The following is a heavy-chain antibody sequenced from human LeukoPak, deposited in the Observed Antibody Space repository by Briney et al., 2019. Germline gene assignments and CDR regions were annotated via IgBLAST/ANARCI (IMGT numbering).Heavy chain of an antibody. V-gene: IGHV4-61*01. Sequence: PSETLSLTCTVSGGSLSSGRYKGSWIRQPPGKGLEWLGYIYYSGSTNYNPSLKSRVTTSVDTSKNQFSLKLSSVTDADTAVYYWARDRGCSSTSCYGGYDYYYGMDVHGQGTTVTVSS. CDR3: ARDRGCSSTSCYGGYDYYYGMDV. CDR2: IYYSGST. CDR1: GGSLSSGRYK. J-gene: IGHJ6*02. D-gene: IGHD2-2*01.